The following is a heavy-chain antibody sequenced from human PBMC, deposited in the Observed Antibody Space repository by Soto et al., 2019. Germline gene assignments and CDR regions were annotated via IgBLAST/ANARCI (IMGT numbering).Heavy chain of an antibody. V-gene: IGHV1-69*12. CDR1: GGTFSSYA. D-gene: IGHD1-26*01. CDR3: ARVGGSHVAVTVYFDY. J-gene: IGHJ4*02. Sequence: QVQLVQSGAEVKKPGSSVKVSCKASGGTFSSYAISWVRQAPGQGLEWMGGIIPIFGTANYAQKFQGRVTITADESTSTGYMELSSLRSEDTAVYYCARVGGSHVAVTVYFDYWGQGTLVTVSS. CDR2: IIPIFGTA.